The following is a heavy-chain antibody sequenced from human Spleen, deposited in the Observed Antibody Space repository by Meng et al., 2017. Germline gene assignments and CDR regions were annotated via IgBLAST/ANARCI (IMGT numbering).Heavy chain of an antibody. V-gene: IGHV3-23*01. J-gene: IGHJ4*02. CDR1: GFTFNIYA. D-gene: IGHD1-1*01. Sequence: GESLKISCAASGFTFNIYAMSWVRQAPGKGLEWVSLISGSGGSTYYADSVEGRFAISRHNSKNTLYLQMNSLRAEDTALYYCAKEEVPNDYWGQGTLVTVSS. CDR2: ISGSGGST. CDR3: AKEEVPNDY.